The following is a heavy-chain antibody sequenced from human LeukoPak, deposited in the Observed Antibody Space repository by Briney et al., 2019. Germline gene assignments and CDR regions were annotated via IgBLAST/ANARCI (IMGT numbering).Heavy chain of an antibody. V-gene: IGHV3-9*01. CDR1: GLTFDDYA. D-gene: IGHD2-15*01. CDR2: ISWNSGNV. Sequence: GGSLRLSCAASGLTFDDYAMHWVRQAPGKGLEWVSGISWNSGNVGYGNSVKGRFTISRDNAKNSLYLQMNSLRTEDTALYYCAKAGGGSNLGGAFDIWGQGTMVTVSS. CDR3: AKAGGGSNLGGAFDI. J-gene: IGHJ3*02.